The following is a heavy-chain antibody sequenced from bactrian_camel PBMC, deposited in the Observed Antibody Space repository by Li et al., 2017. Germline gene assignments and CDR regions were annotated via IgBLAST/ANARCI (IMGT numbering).Heavy chain of an antibody. CDR1: GYMYSLYC. V-gene: IGHV3S53*01. CDR2: MDIDGST. J-gene: IGHJ4*01. CDR3: TEGCGENDVFDFED. Sequence: VQLVESGGGSVQTGGSLKLSCSVTGYMYSLYCMGWFRQAPGKEREGVAAMDIDGSTKYADAVKGRFTIFQDNAKDTVHLQMNSLKPEDTATYYCTEGCGENDVFDFEDWGQVTEVTVS. D-gene: IGHD3*01.